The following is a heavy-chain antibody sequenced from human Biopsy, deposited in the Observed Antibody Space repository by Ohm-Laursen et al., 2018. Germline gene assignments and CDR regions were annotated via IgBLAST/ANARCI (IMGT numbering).Heavy chain of an antibody. CDR3: GRSYGIMAAPVHL. CDR1: GFTFNIYA. CDR2: ISSGGSTI. V-gene: IGHV3-11*01. D-gene: IGHD3-16*01. J-gene: IGHJ4*01. Sequence: SLRLSCAAPGFTFNIYAMAWVRQAPEKGLEWVSHISSGGSTIFHADSVKGRFTISRDDAKGSLYLQMTNLRAEDTAVYYCGRSYGIMAAPVHLWGQGTLVTVSS.